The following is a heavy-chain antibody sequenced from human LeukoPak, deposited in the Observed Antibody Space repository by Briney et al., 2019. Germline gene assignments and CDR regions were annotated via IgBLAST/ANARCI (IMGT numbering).Heavy chain of an antibody. CDR1: GFTFSSYW. J-gene: IGHJ4*02. D-gene: IGHD5-12*01. Sequence: GGSLRLSCAASGFTFSSYWMSWVRQAPGKGLEWVANIKQDGSEKNYVDSVKGRFTISRDNAKNSLDLQMNSLRGDDTAVYYCATAGGYASSWAYWGQGTLVTVSS. CDR2: IKQDGSEK. V-gene: IGHV3-7*01. CDR3: ATAGGYASSWAY.